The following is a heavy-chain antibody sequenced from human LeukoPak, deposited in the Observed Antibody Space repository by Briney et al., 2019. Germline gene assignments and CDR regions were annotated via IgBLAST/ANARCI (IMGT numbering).Heavy chain of an antibody. D-gene: IGHD6-13*01. J-gene: IGHJ3*02. Sequence: SETLSLACTVSGGSISSSVYYWGWIRQPPGKGLGWIGSVYYSGSTVYNPSLKSRLTISVDTSKNQFSLKLTSVTAADTAVYYCARPYSSSWYGDAFDIWGQGTMVTVSS. CDR3: ARPYSSSWYGDAFDI. V-gene: IGHV4-39*01. CDR1: GGSISSSVYY. CDR2: VYYSGST.